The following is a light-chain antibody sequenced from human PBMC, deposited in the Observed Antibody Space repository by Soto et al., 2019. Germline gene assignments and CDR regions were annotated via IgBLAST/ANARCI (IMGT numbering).Light chain of an antibody. CDR2: GAS. J-gene: IGKJ1*01. CDR3: QQYGSSSWT. CDR1: QSITNY. Sequence: EIVVTKSPAALSLSPAERATLSCRARQSITNYLAWYQQKPGQAPRLLIYGASSRATGIPDRFSGSGSGTDFTLTISRLEPEDFAVYYCQQYGSSSWTFGQGTKVEIK. V-gene: IGKV3-20*01.